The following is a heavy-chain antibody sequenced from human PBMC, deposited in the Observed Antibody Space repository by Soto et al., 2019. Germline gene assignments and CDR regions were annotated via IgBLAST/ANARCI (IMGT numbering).Heavy chain of an antibody. CDR2: ISSSSSTI. J-gene: IGHJ5*02. CDR3: ARERYSSGLNWFDP. Sequence: GGSLRLSCAASGFTFSSYSMNWVRQAPGKGLEWVSYISSSSSTIYYADSVKGRFTISRDNAKNSLYLQMNSLRDEDTAVYYCARERYSSGLNWFDPWGQGTQVTVSS. D-gene: IGHD6-19*01. CDR1: GFTFSSYS. V-gene: IGHV3-48*02.